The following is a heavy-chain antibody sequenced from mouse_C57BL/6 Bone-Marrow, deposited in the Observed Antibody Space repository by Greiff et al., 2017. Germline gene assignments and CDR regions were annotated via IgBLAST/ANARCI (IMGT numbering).Heavy chain of an antibody. D-gene: IGHD1-1*01. CDR2: ISGGGGNT. Sequence: EVHLVESGGGLVKPGGSLKLSCAASGFTFSSYTMSWVRQTPEKRLEWVATISGGGGNTYYPDSVKGRFTIYRDNAKNTLYLQMSSLRSEDTALYYCARRGTTVVAHFDYWGQGTTLTVSS. CDR1: GFTFSSYT. J-gene: IGHJ2*01. CDR3: ARRGTTVVAHFDY. V-gene: IGHV5-9*01.